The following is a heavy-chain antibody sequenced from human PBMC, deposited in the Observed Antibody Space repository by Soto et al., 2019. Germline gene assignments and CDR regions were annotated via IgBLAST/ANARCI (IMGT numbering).Heavy chain of an antibody. CDR1: GFNFNNYA. CDR3: VKDMTMVRGVLAYFFDY. CDR2: ISSRGDVT. V-gene: IGHV3-23*01. J-gene: IGHJ4*02. Sequence: PGGSLRLSCAGSGFNFNNYAMSWVRQAPGKGLEWVSTISSRGDVTYYADAVKGRFTISRDNSKNTLFLQMNSLRAEDAALYYCVKDMTMVRGVLAYFFDYWGQGTLVTVSS. D-gene: IGHD3-10*01.